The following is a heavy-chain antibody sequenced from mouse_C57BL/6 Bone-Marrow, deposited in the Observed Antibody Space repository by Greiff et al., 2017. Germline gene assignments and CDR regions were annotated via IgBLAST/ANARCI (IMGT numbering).Heavy chain of an antibody. CDR1: GFPFSDYY. V-gene: IGHV5-16*01. J-gene: IGHJ4*01. CDR3: ARDSHYGRGTYAMDY. CDR2: LNPDGSST. Sequence: EVHLEESEGGLVKPGSSMKLSCTASGFPFSDYYMAWVRQVPEKGLEWVANLNPDGSSTYYLDTLKSRFIISRDNAKNILYLQMSSLKSEDTATYYCARDSHYGRGTYAMDYGGQGTSVTVSS. D-gene: IGHD1-1*01.